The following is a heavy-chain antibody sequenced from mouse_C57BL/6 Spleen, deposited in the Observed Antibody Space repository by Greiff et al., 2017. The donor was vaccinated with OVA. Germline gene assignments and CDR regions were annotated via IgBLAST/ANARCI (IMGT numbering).Heavy chain of an antibody. V-gene: IGHV5-9-1*02. Sequence: EVQGVESGEGLVKPGGSLKLSCAASGFTFSSYAMSWVRQTPEKRLEWVAYISSGGDYIYYADTVKGRFTISRDNARNTLYLQMSSLKSEDTAMYYCTRAYDGYYVGDYWGQGTTLTVSS. CDR3: TRAYDGYYVGDY. D-gene: IGHD2-3*01. CDR2: ISSGGDYI. CDR1: GFTFSSYA. J-gene: IGHJ2*01.